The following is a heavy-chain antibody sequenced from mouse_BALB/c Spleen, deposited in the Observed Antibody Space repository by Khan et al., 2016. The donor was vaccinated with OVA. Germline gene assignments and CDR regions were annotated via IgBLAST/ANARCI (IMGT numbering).Heavy chain of an antibody. J-gene: IGHJ4*01. Sequence: VQLQLSGPGLVKPSQSLSLTCTFTGYSITSCYAWYWIRQFPGNKLECMGYISYSGSTSHNPSHRNGNPIIGETSKNQFFLQLNSVTTEDTATYYGARKNYFGTAMDYWGQGTSVTVSS. D-gene: IGHD1-2*01. CDR1: GYSITSCYA. CDR3: ARKNYFGTAMDY. CDR2: ISYSGST. V-gene: IGHV3-2*02.